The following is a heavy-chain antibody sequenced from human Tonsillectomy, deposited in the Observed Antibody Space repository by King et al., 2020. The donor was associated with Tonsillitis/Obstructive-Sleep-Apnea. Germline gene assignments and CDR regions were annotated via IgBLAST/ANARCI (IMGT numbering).Heavy chain of an antibody. Sequence: QLVQSGAEVKKPGASVKVSCKASGYTFTGYYMHWVRQAPGQGLEWMGWINPNSGGTNYAQTFQGWVTLTRDTSISTAYMELSRLRSDDTAVYYCARAPGGRYDSSGYYFFDYWGQGTLVTVSS. CDR1: GYTFTGYY. V-gene: IGHV1-2*04. D-gene: IGHD3-22*01. CDR2: INPNSGGT. CDR3: ARAPGGRYDSSGYYFFDY. J-gene: IGHJ4*02.